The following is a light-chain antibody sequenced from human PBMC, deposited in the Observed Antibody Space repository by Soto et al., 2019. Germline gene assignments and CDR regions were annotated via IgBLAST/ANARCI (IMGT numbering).Light chain of an antibody. J-gene: IGLJ1*01. CDR3: SSYAGSNNSLYV. V-gene: IGLV2-8*01. CDR2: EVS. Sequence: ALTQPPSASGSPGQSVTISCTGTSSDVGGYNYVSWYQQHPGKAPKLMIYEVSKRPSGVPDRFSGSKSGNTASLTVSGLQAEDEADYYCSSYAGSNNSLYVFGTGTKVTVL. CDR1: SSDVGGYNY.